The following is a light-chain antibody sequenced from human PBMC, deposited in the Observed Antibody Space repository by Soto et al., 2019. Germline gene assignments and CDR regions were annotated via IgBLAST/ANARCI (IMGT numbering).Light chain of an antibody. CDR1: SSSIGSNS. J-gene: IGLJ1*01. Sequence: QAVVTQPPSASGTPGQRVTISCSGSSSSIGSNSVNWYQQLPRTAPKVLIYTNSQRPSGVPDRFSGSKSGTSASLAISGLQPEDEADYYCAAWDGSLNVDVFGTGTKLTVL. CDR3: AAWDGSLNVDV. CDR2: TNS. V-gene: IGLV1-44*01.